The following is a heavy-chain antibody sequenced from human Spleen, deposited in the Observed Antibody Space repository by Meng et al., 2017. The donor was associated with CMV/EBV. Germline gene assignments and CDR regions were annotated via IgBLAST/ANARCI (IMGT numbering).Heavy chain of an antibody. D-gene: IGHD2-2*01. Sequence: GESLKISCAVSGFTFSNYWMHWVRQAPGEGLVWVARTNSDGSNTAYADSVKGRFTISRGNAKNTLHLQVKSLRGEDTAVYFCARGNPRDCSSVDCYPFFDSWGQGTLVTVSS. CDR1: GFTFSNYW. CDR2: TNSDGSNT. CDR3: ARGNPRDCSSVDCYPFFDS. V-gene: IGHV3-74*01. J-gene: IGHJ4*02.